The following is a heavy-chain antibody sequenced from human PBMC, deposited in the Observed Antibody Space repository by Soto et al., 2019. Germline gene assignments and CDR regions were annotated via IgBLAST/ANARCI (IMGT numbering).Heavy chain of an antibody. J-gene: IGHJ4*02. D-gene: IGHD4-4*01. CDR2: ISSSGSTI. CDR3: ARVPTTRTQGDY. V-gene: IGHV3-48*03. Sequence: GGSLRLSCAASGFTFSSYEMNWVRQAPGKGLEWVSYISSSGSTIYYADSVKGRFTISRDNAKNSLYLQMNSLRAEDTAVYYCARVPTTRTQGDYWGQGTLVTVSS. CDR1: GFTFSSYE.